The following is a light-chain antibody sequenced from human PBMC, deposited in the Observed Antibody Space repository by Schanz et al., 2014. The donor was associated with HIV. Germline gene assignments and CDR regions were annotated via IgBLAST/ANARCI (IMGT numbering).Light chain of an antibody. V-gene: IGKV1-39*01. J-gene: IGKJ5*01. CDR2: AAS. CDR1: QSISFY. CDR3: QQSYNTPRVT. Sequence: DIQMTQSPSSLSASVGDRVIITCRASQSISFYLNWYQQKAGNAPKLLIYAASSLQSGVPSRFSGSGSGTEFNLSISSLQPEDFATYYCQQSYNTPRVTFGQGTRLEIK.